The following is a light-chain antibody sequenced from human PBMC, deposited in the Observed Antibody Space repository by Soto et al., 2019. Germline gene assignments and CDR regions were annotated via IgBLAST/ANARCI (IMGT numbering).Light chain of an antibody. J-gene: IGKJ1*01. CDR1: QTISSW. CDR2: KAS. Sequence: DIQMTQSPSTLSGSVGDRVTITCRASQTISSWLAWYQQKPGKAPNLLIHKASHLESGVPSRFSGSGSGTEFTLTIRSLQPGDYATYYCQHYNSYPWTFGQGTTVDIK. CDR3: QHYNSYPWT. V-gene: IGKV1-5*03.